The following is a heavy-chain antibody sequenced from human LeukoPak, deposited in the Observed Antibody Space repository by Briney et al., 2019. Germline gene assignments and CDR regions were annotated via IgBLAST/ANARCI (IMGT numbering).Heavy chain of an antibody. CDR2: INHSGST. CDR3: ASYNWNDGYFDY. Sequence: PSETLSLTCAVYGGSFSGYYWSWIRQPPGKGLEWIGEINHSGSTNYNPSLKSRVTISVDTSKNQFSLKLSSVTAADTAVYYCASYNWNDGYFDYWGQGTLVTVSS. V-gene: IGHV4-34*01. D-gene: IGHD1-20*01. J-gene: IGHJ4*02. CDR1: GGSFSGYY.